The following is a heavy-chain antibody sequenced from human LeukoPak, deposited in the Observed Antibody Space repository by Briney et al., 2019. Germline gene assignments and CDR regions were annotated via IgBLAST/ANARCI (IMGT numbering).Heavy chain of an antibody. Sequence: PSETLSLTCSVSGGSVRSYYWSWIRQPPGKGLEWIGDIDSSGSTIYNPSLRSRVTISRDTSKNQFSLKLTSVTAADTAVYYSARGGTTVTSVLPGWGQGTLVTVSS. V-gene: IGHV4-59*02. J-gene: IGHJ4*02. CDR1: GGSVRSYY. D-gene: IGHD4-17*01. CDR2: IDSSGST. CDR3: ARGGTTVTSVLPG.